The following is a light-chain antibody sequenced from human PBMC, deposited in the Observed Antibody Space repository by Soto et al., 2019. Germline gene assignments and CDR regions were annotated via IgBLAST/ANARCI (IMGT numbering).Light chain of an antibody. CDR2: DAS. CDR3: QQRRTLTT. Sequence: EIVLTQSPATLSLSPGERATLSCRASQSVSSYLAWYQQKPGQAPRLLISDASNRATGIPPRFSGSGSGTDFTFTISSLEPEDFAVYYCQQRRTLTTFGQGTRLEMK. CDR1: QSVSSY. J-gene: IGKJ5*01. V-gene: IGKV3-11*01.